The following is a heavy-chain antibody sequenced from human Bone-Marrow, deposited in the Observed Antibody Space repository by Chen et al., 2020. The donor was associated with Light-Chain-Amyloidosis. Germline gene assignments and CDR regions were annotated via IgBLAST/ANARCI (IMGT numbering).Heavy chain of an antibody. CDR3: ARVVPPNYGANFNS. CDR1: VGSSMSSRNF. CDR2: IDYSGNT. V-gene: IGHV4-39*07. J-gene: IGHJ4*02. D-gene: IGHD4-17*01. Sequence: QLQLHESVPRLVKSSWNLALTCTTSVGSSMSSRNFWGWLRQAPGKRLEWIGSIDYSGNTYMNSSLKNRVAMSVDTSNNQFSLRLNSVTAADTAVYFCARVVPPNYGANFNSWGQGTLVIVSS.